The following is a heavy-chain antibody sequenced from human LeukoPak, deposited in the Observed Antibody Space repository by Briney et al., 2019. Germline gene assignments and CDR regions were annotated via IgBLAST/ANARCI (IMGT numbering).Heavy chain of an antibody. D-gene: IGHD7-27*01. CDR2: IWFDENNR. CDR3: ASRVNWGSWYFDL. CDR1: GFIFSSYG. Sequence: GRSLRLSCAASGFIFSSYGMHWVRQAPGKGLEWVAVIWFDENNRYYADSVKGRFTISRDNSKNTLYLQMNSLRAEDTAVYFCASRVNWGSWYFDLWGRGTLVTVS. J-gene: IGHJ2*01. V-gene: IGHV3-33*01.